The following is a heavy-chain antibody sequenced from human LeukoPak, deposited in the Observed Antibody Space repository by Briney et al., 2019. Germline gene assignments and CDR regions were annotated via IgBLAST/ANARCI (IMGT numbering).Heavy chain of an antibody. Sequence: SETLSLTCTGSGGSISSYYWSWIRQPPGKGLEGIGYIYYSRSTNYNPSLKSRVTISVDTSKNQFSLKSSSVTAADTAVYYCARGIIVGATWGENDNWFDPWGQGTLVTVSS. CDR3: ARGIIVGATWGENDNWFDP. J-gene: IGHJ5*02. D-gene: IGHD1-26*01. CDR2: IYYSRST. CDR1: GGSISSYY. V-gene: IGHV4-59*01.